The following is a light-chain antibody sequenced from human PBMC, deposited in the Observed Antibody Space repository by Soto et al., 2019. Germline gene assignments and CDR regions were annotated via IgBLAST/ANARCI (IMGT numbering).Light chain of an antibody. CDR3: SSYTSSSTLVV. V-gene: IGLV2-14*01. CDR1: SSDVGGYNF. Sequence: QSALTQPASVSGSPGQSITIPCTGTSSDVGGYNFVSWYQQYPGKAPKLMIYDVTNRPSGVSNRFSASKSGNTASLTISGLQAEAEANYYCSSYTSSSTLVVFGGGTKLTVL. CDR2: DVT. J-gene: IGLJ2*01.